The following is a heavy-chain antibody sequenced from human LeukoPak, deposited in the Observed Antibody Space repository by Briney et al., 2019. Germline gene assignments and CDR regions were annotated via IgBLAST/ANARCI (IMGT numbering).Heavy chain of an antibody. Sequence: GGSLRLSCAASGLTFSSYGMHWVRQAPGKGLEWVAVISYDGSNKYYADSVKGRFTISRDNSKNTLYLQMNSLRAEDTAVYYCANSNGDYDMGYYFDYWGQGTLVTVSS. CDR1: GLTFSSYG. CDR3: ANSNGDYDMGYYFDY. CDR2: ISYDGSNK. D-gene: IGHD4-17*01. V-gene: IGHV3-30*18. J-gene: IGHJ4*02.